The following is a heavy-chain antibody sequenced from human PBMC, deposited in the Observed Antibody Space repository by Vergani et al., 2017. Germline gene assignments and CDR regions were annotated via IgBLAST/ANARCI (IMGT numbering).Heavy chain of an antibody. CDR1: GGSISSSSYY. CDR3: ARVPDCSGGSCYSWYFDL. V-gene: IGHV4-39*07. CDR2: IYYSGST. Sequence: QVQLQESGPGLVKPSETLSLTCTVSGGSISSSSYYWGWIRQPPGKGLEWIGSIYYSGSTYYNPSLKSQVTISVDTSKNQFSLKLSSVTAADTAVYYCARVPDCSGGSCYSWYFDLWGRGTLVTVSS. J-gene: IGHJ2*01. D-gene: IGHD2-15*01.